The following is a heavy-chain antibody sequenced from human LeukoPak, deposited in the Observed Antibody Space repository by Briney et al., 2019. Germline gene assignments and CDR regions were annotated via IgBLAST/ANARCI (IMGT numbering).Heavy chain of an antibody. V-gene: IGHV4-30-4*08. Sequence: NPSQTLSLTCTVSGGSISSGDYYWSWIRQPPGKGLEWIGYIYYSGSTYYNPSLKGRVTISVDTSKNQFSLKLSSVTAADTAVYYCARADVLRFLEWLVAFDIWGQGTMVTVSS. CDR3: ARADVLRFLEWLVAFDI. CDR1: GGSISSGDYY. CDR2: IYYSGST. D-gene: IGHD3-3*01. J-gene: IGHJ3*02.